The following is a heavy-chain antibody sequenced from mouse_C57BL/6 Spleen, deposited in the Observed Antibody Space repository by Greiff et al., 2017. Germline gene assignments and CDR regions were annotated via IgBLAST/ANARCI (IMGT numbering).Heavy chain of an antibody. D-gene: IGHD2-13*01. CDR1: GYTFTSYW. V-gene: IGHV1-50*01. CDR2: IDPSDSYT. J-gene: IGHJ2*01. Sequence: QVQLQQPGAELVKPGASVKLSCKASGYTFTSYWMQWVKQRPGQGLEWIGEIDPSDSYTNYNQKFKGKATLTVDTSSSTAYMQLSSLTSEDSAVYYCARSNNDYYFDYWGQGTTLTVSS. CDR3: ARSNNDYYFDY.